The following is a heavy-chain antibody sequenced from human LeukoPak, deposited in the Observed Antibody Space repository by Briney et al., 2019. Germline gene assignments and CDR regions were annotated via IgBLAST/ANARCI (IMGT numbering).Heavy chain of an antibody. V-gene: IGHV1-2*02. CDR3: ARNSPYYSYMDV. CDR1: GYTFRDYY. CDR2: INPYSGDT. Sequence: ASVKVSCKASGYTFRDYYIHWVRQAPGQGLEWMGWINPYSGDTNSAQKFQGGVTMTRDTPITTAYMELRRLRSDDTAVYYCARNSPYYSYMDVWGKGTTVTVSS. J-gene: IGHJ6*03. D-gene: IGHD2-21*01.